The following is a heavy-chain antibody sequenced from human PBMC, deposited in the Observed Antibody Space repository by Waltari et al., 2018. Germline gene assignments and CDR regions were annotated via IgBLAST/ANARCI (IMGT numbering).Heavy chain of an antibody. V-gene: IGHV4-34*02. CDR2: NNLAEIT. J-gene: IGHJ1*01. CDR1: GVSLSDYY. Sequence: QVQLQQWGAGLLRPSETLSLTCAVYGVSLSDYYWTGIRQPLGKGLEWIGENNLAEITYYNPSLEGRVSIVLDKSKNQFSLHLLSVTAADTALYYCVTGPRDKWVGRYSGEFFHHWGPGTLVTVSS. D-gene: IGHD6-19*01. CDR3: VTGPRDKWVGRYSGEFFHH.